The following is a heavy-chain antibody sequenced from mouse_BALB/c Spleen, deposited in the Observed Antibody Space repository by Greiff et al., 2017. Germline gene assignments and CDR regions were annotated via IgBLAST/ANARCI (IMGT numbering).Heavy chain of an antibody. J-gene: IGHJ4*01. D-gene: IGHD1-2*01. CDR3: TRSTTATSYYAMDY. Sequence: QVHVKQSGAELVRPGASVTLSCKASGYTFTDYEMHWVKQTPVHGLEWIGAIDPETGGTAYNQKFKGKATLTADKSSSTAYMELRSLTSEDSAVYYCTRSTTATSYYAMDYWGQGTSVTVSS. CDR2: IDPETGGT. V-gene: IGHV1-15*01. CDR1: GYTFTDYE.